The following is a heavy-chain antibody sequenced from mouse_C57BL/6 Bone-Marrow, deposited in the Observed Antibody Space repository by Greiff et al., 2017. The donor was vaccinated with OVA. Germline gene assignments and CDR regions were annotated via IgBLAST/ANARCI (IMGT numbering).Heavy chain of an antibody. CDR2: INPSNGGT. D-gene: IGHD4-1*01. V-gene: IGHV1-53*01. Sequence: QVQLQQSGTELVKPGASVKLSCKASGYTFTSYWMHWVKQRPGQGLEWIGNINPSNGGTNYNEKFKSKATLTVDKSSSTAYMQLSSLTSEDSAVYYCARQGTGGYYFDYWGQGTTLTVSS. J-gene: IGHJ2*01. CDR1: GYTFTSYW. CDR3: ARQGTGGYYFDY.